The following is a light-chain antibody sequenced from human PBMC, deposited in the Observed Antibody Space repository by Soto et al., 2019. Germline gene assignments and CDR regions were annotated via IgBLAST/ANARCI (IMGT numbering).Light chain of an antibody. CDR1: QSISNY. V-gene: IGKV1-39*01. Sequence: DILMTQSPSSLSSSVGDRVTITFRASQSISNYLNWYQQKPGKAPNLLIYAASTLQSGVPSRFSGGGSGTDFTLTISSLQPEDFATYSCQQSYNIPRTFGQGTRLEI. CDR2: AAS. CDR3: QQSYNIPRT. J-gene: IGKJ5*01.